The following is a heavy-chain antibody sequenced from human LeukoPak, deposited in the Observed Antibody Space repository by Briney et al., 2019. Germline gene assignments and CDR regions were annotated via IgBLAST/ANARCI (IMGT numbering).Heavy chain of an antibody. CDR2: IYSGGGT. CDR1: GFTVSSNY. CDR3: ARDVIAVAGKGV. D-gene: IGHD6-19*01. J-gene: IGHJ4*02. Sequence: PGGSLRLSCAASGFTVSSNYMSWVRQAPGKGLEWVSVIYSGGGTYYADSVKGRFTISRDNSKNTLYLQMNSLRAEDTAVYYCARDVIAVAGKGVWGQGTLVTVSS. V-gene: IGHV3-66*01.